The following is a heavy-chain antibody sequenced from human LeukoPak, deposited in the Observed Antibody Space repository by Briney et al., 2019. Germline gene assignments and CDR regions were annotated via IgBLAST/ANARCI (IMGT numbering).Heavy chain of an antibody. J-gene: IGHJ5*02. V-gene: IGHV4-4*02. CDR1: GGSISSSNW. Sequence: SETLSLTCAVSGGSISSSNWWSWIRQPPGKGLEWIGEIYHSGGTNYNPSLKSRVTISVDTSKNQFSLKLSSVTAADTAVYYCARLYYGEGYNWFDPWGQGTLVTVSS. CDR2: IYHSGGT. CDR3: ARLYYGEGYNWFDP. D-gene: IGHD4-17*01.